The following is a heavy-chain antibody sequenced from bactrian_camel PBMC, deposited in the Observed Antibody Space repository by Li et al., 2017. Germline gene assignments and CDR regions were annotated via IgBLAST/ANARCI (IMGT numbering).Heavy chain of an antibody. D-gene: IGHD3*01. J-gene: IGHJ4*01. CDR2: ISSSGRSR. V-gene: IGHV3S63*01. CDR1: GGTLRDYC. CDR3: AAHLSVAFKCDLGSQYHY. Sequence: HVQLVESGGGSVEAGGSLTLSCVASGGTLRDYCMTWFRQAAGKEREGVATISSSGRSRYYGDSVKGRFSISRDNEKNTVTLRVDNLQLDDTATYYCAAHLSVAFKCDLGSQYHYWGQGTQVTVS.